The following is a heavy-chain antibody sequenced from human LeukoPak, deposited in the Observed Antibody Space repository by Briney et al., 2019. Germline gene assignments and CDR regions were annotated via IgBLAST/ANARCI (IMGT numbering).Heavy chain of an antibody. CDR1: GYTLTELS. Sequence: ASVKVSCKASGYTLTELSMHWVRQAPGKGLEWMGGFDPEDGETIYAQKFQGRVTMTEDTSTDTAYMELSSLRSEDTAVYYCATGLRLDGSGSYYKLWGQGTLVTVSS. CDR2: FDPEDGET. J-gene: IGHJ4*02. V-gene: IGHV1-24*01. D-gene: IGHD3-10*01. CDR3: ATGLRLDGSGSYYKL.